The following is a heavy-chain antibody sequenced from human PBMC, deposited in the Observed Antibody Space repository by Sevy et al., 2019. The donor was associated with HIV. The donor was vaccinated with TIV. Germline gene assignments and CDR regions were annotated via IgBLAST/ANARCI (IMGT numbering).Heavy chain of an antibody. J-gene: IGHJ5*02. CDR3: ARTLLILKPDAVNWFDP. CDR1: GFIFSSYW. CDR2: IKQDGSEK. D-gene: IGHD2-2*01. Sequence: GGSLRLSCAASGFIFSSYWMSWVRQAPGKGLEWVANIKQDGSEKYYVDSVKGRLTNSRDNAKNSLYLQMNSLRAEDMPVYFCARTLLILKPDAVNWFDPWGQGTLVTVSS. V-gene: IGHV3-7*01.